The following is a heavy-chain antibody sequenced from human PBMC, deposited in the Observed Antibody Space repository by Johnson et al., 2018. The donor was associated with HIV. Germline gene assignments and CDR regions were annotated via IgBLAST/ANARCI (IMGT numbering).Heavy chain of an antibody. Sequence: EQLVESGGGLVRPGRSLRLSCAASGFTFDDYAMHWVRQAPGKGLEWVSLIYSGGSSYYADSVKGRFTISRDNSKNTLYLQMNSLRAEDTTVYYCARAYSYGAFDIWGLGTKVTVSS. CDR3: ARAYSYGAFDI. CDR1: GFTFDDYA. V-gene: IGHV3-66*01. CDR2: IYSGGSS. D-gene: IGHD5-18*01. J-gene: IGHJ3*02.